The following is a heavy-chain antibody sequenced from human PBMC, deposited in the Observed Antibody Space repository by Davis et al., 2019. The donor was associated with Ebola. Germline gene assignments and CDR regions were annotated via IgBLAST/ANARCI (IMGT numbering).Heavy chain of an antibody. CDR2: IYPGDSDT. J-gene: IGHJ5*02. CDR1: GYSFTSYW. CDR3: ARQVYVTSSGGWFDP. Sequence: GESLKISCKGSGYSFTSYWISWVRQMPGKGLEWMGIIYPGDSDTRYSPSFQGQVTISADKSINTAYLQWSSLKASDTATYYCARQVYVTSSGGWFDPWGQGTLVTVSS. D-gene: IGHD2-8*01. V-gene: IGHV5-51*01.